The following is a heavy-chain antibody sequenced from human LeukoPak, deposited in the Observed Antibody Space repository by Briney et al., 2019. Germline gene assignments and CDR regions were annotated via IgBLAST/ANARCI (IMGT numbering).Heavy chain of an antibody. CDR2: TYYRSKWYN. V-gene: IGHV6-1*01. Sequence: SQTLSLTCAISGDSVSSNSAAWNWIRQSPSRGLEWLGRTYYRSKWYNDYAVSVKSRITINPDTSKNQFSLQLNSVTPEDTAVYYCAREEGDCSSTSCYAGWFDPWGQGTLVTVSS. CDR3: AREEGDCSSTSCYAGWFDP. D-gene: IGHD2-2*01. J-gene: IGHJ5*02. CDR1: GDSVSSNSAA.